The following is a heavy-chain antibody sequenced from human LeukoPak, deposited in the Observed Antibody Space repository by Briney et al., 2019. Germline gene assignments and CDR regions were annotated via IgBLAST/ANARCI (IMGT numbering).Heavy chain of an antibody. CDR1: GGSINSYY. D-gene: IGHD4-23*01. Sequence: SETLSLTCTVSGGSINSYYRSWIRQPAGKGLEWIGRIYSSGSTNYNPSLKSRVSMSVDTSKNQFSLKLTSVTAADTAVYYCARGGKATVVTMWGQGILVTVSS. CDR3: ARGGKATVVTM. J-gene: IGHJ4*02. CDR2: IYSSGST. V-gene: IGHV4-4*07.